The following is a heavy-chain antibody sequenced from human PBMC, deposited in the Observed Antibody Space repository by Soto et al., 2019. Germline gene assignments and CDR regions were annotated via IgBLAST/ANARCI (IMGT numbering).Heavy chain of an antibody. V-gene: IGHV4-39*01. Sequence: SETLSLTCTVSGGSVSSSSYYWGWVRQPPGKGLEWIGSVYYSGGTYYNPSLESRVTISVDTSKNQFSLKLSSVTAADTAVYYCARQDIVLMVYATGDYYYYGMDVWGQGTKVTVSS. CDR2: VYYSGGT. CDR3: ARQDIVLMVYATGDYYYYGMDV. D-gene: IGHD2-8*01. CDR1: GGSVSSSSYY. J-gene: IGHJ6*02.